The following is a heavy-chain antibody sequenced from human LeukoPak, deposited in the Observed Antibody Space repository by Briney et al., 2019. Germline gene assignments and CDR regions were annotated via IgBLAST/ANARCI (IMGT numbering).Heavy chain of an antibody. CDR3: ARRVGYSGYDFDY. CDR2: ISSSGSTI. V-gene: IGHV3-11*04. J-gene: IGHJ4*02. Sequence: KPGGSLRLSCAASGFTFSDYYMSWISQAPGKGLEWLSYISSSGSTIYYADSVKGRFTISRDNAKNSLYLQMNSLRAEDTAVYYCARRVGYSGYDFDYWGQGTLVTVSS. D-gene: IGHD5-12*01. CDR1: GFTFSDYY.